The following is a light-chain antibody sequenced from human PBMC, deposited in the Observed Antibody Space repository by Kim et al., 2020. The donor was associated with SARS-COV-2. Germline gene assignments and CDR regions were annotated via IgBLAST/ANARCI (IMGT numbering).Light chain of an antibody. J-gene: IGKJ5*01. CDR1: QDIRNG. CDR2: GAS. V-gene: IGKV1-17*01. CDR3: LQHNTYPIT. Sequence: GDRVTITCRASQDIRNGLGRYQQNPGRAPKRLIYGASSLQRGVPSRFSGSGSGTKFTLTISSLQPEDCATYFCLQHNTYPITFGQGTRREIK.